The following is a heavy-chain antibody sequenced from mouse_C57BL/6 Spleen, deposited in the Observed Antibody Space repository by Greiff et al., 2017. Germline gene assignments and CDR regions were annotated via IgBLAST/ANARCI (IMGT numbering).Heavy chain of an antibody. D-gene: IGHD4-1*01. CDR1: GYSITSGYY. V-gene: IGHV3-6*01. CDR2: ISYDGSN. CDR3: ARRGGTPNWYFDV. J-gene: IGHJ1*03. Sequence: EVQLQQSGPGLVKPSQSLSLTCSVTGYSITSGYYWNWIRQFPGNKLEWMGYISYDGSNNYNPSLKNRISITRDTSKNQFFLKLNSVTTEDTATYYCARRGGTPNWYFDVWGTGTTVTVSS.